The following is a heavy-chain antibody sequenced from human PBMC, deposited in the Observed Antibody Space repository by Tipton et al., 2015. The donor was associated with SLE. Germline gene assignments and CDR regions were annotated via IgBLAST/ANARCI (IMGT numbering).Heavy chain of an antibody. Sequence: GSLRLSCAASGFTFSSYAMHWVRQAPGKGLEYVSAISSNGGSTYYADSVKGRFTISRDNSKNTLYLQMSSLRAEDTAVYFCARHSSYYYDSGRGGMDVWGQGTMVTVSS. CDR3: ARHSSYYYDSGRGGMDV. CDR1: GFTFSSYA. V-gene: IGHV3-64D*06. J-gene: IGHJ6*02. CDR2: ISSNGGST. D-gene: IGHD3-10*01.